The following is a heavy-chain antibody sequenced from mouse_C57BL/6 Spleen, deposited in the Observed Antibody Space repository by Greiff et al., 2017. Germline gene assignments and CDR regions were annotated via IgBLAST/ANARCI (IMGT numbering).Heavy chain of an antibody. V-gene: IGHV1-53*01. CDR3: ASYYGSSSYAMDY. CDR2: INPSNGGT. D-gene: IGHD1-1*01. J-gene: IGHJ4*01. CDR1: GYTFTSYW. Sequence: QVHVKQPGTELVKPGASVKLSCKASGYTFTSYWMHWVKQRPGQGLEWIGNINPSNGGTNYNEKFKSKATLTVDKSSSTAYMQLSSLTSEDSAVYYCASYYGSSSYAMDYWGQGTSVTVSS.